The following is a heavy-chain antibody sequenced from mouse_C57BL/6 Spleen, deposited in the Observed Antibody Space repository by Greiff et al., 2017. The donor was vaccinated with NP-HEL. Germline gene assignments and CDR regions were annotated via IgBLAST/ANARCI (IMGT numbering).Heavy chain of an antibody. V-gene: IGHV5-16*01. CDR3: AGGSSYFWYFDV. CDR2: INYDGSST. CDR1: GFTFSDYY. D-gene: IGHD1-1*01. J-gene: IGHJ1*03. Sequence: EVQLVESEGGLVQPGSSMKLSCTASGFTFSDYYMAWVRQVPEKGLEWVANINYDGSSTYYLDSLKSRFIISRDNAKNILYLQMSSLKSEDTATYYCAGGSSYFWYFDVWGTGTTVTVSS.